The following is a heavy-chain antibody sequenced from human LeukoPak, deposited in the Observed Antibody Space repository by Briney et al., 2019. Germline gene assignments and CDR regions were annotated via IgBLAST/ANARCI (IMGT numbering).Heavy chain of an antibody. V-gene: IGHV1-2*02. CDR3: ARGPPLYSSSWSYFDY. CDR1: GYTFTGYY. CDR2: INPNSGGT. Sequence: GASVKVSCKASGYTFTGYYMHWVRQAPGQGLERMGWINPNSGGTNYARKFQGRVTMTRDTSISTAYMELSRLRSDDTAVYYCARGPPLYSSSWSYFDYWGQGTLVTVSS. J-gene: IGHJ4*02. D-gene: IGHD6-13*01.